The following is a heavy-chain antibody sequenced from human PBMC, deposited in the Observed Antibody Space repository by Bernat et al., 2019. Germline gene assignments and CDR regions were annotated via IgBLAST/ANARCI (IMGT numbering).Heavy chain of an antibody. J-gene: IGHJ4*02. Sequence: EVELVESGGGLVQPGGPLRLSCAASGFNFNIYAMHWVRQAPGKGLEFLSSVLGNGAKPQYASSVKGRFTISRDNSKNTLYLQMGSLRPDDTALYYCARDKDGGYAFDYWGQGTLVTVSS. CDR2: VLGNGAKP. D-gene: IGHD5-12*01. CDR1: GFNFNIYA. V-gene: IGHV3-64*01. CDR3: ARDKDGGYAFDY.